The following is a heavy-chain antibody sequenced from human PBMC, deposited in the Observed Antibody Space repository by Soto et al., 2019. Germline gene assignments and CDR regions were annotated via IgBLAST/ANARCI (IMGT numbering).Heavy chain of an antibody. Sequence: PGGSLRLSCAASGFTFSSYSMNWVRQAQGKGLEGVSSISSSSSYIYYADAVKRRFTISRDNAKNSLYLQMNSLRAEDTAVYYCARDVDTAPGYWGQGTLVTVSS. D-gene: IGHD5-18*01. CDR1: GFTFSSYS. J-gene: IGHJ4*02. CDR3: ARDVDTAPGY. V-gene: IGHV3-21*01. CDR2: ISSSSSYI.